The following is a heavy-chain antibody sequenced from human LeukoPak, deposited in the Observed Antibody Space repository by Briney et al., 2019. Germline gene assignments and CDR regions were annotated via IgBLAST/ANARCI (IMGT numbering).Heavy chain of an antibody. D-gene: IGHD2-2*01. Sequence: ASVKVSCKASGYTFTGYYMHWVRQAPRQGLEWMGWINPNSGGTNYAQKFQGRVTMTRDTSISTAYMELSRLRSDDTAVYYCARDLAVLWGYCSRTSCLRRRGFDPWGQGTLVTVSS. V-gene: IGHV1-2*02. CDR2: INPNSGGT. CDR3: ARDLAVLWGYCSRTSCLRRRGFDP. CDR1: GYTFTGYY. J-gene: IGHJ5*02.